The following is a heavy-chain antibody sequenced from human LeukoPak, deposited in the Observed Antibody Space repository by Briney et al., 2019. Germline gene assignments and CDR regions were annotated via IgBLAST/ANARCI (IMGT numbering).Heavy chain of an antibody. D-gene: IGHD6-13*01. J-gene: IGHJ4*02. CDR3: AKTRPLDSSSWSHGDY. CDR1: GFTFSSYA. Sequence: GGSLRLSCAASGFTFSSYAMSWVRQAPGKGLEWVSAISGSGDSTYYGDSVKGRFTISRDNSKNTLYLQMNSLRAEDTTVYYCAKTRPLDSSSWSHGDYWGQGTLVTVSS. V-gene: IGHV3-23*01. CDR2: ISGSGDST.